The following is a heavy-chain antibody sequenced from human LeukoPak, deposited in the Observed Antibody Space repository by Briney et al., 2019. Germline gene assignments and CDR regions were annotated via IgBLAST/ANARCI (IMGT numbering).Heavy chain of an antibody. D-gene: IGHD6-19*01. Sequence: SETLSLTCTVSGGSISSYYWSWIRQPPGKGLEWIGYIYDSGSTNYNPSLKSRVTISVDTSKNQFSLKLSSVTAADTAVYYCATSTAGSGWYGFDPWGQGTLSPSPQ. CDR3: ATSTAGSGWYGFDP. V-gene: IGHV4-59*08. CDR2: IYDSGST. J-gene: IGHJ5*02. CDR1: GGSISSYY.